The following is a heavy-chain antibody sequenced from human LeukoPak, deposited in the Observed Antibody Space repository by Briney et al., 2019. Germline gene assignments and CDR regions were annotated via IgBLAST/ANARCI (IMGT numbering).Heavy chain of an antibody. CDR2: YYTSGSA. CDR1: GASISGYY. D-gene: IGHD2-21*01. J-gene: IGHJ6*03. Sequence: SETLSLPCTASGASISGYYWSWTRHPPGKALERIGHYYTSGSAHYNPSLRSGVTMSVDTSKNQFSLKLSSVTAADTAVYYCARGLRDEDRHYNYYYMDVWGKGTTVTVSS. V-gene: IGHV4-4*09. CDR3: ARGLRDEDRHYNYYYMDV.